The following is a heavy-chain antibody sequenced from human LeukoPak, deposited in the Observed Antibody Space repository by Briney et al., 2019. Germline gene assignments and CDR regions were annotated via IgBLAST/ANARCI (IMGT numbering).Heavy chain of an antibody. CDR3: ARVSKYCSSTSCYESGMDV. D-gene: IGHD2-2*01. Sequence: GGSLRLSCAASGFTFSSYGMHWVRQAPGKGMEWVAVMWYDGSNKYYADSVKGRFTIYRDNSKNTLYLQMNSLRAEDTAVYYCARVSKYCSSTSCYESGMDVWGQGTTVTVSS. CDR1: GFTFSSYG. CDR2: MWYDGSNK. J-gene: IGHJ6*02. V-gene: IGHV3-33*01.